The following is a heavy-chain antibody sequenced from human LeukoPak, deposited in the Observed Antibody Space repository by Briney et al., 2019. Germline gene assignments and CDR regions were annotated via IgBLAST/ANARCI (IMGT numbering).Heavy chain of an antibody. Sequence: ASVKVSCKASGYTFTSYGISWVRQAPGQGLEWMGWISAYNGNTNYAQKLQGRVTMTTDTSTSTAYMELRSPRSDDTAVYYCARLQAQYCSSTSCYLGGDLYYYYYMDVWGKGTTVTVSS. V-gene: IGHV1-18*01. J-gene: IGHJ6*03. D-gene: IGHD2-2*01. CDR3: ARLQAQYCSSTSCYLGGDLYYYYYMDV. CDR1: GYTFTSYG. CDR2: ISAYNGNT.